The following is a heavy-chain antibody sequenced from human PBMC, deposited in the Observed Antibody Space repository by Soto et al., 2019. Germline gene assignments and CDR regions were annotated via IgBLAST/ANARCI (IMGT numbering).Heavy chain of an antibody. CDR1: GDSVSSNTAA. V-gene: IGHV6-1*01. J-gene: IGHJ6*03. Sequence: QLQQSGPGLVQPSQTLSLTCVISGDSVSSNTAAWNWIRQSPSGGLAWLGRTYYRSRWSNDYAVSVRGRITTNPHTAENKHSLHFCPVTPEDTAVYYCAGTTSLQCYYMNVWGRGTPVTVSS. CDR2: TYYRSRWSN. CDR3: AGTTSLQCYYMNV. D-gene: IGHD1-7*01.